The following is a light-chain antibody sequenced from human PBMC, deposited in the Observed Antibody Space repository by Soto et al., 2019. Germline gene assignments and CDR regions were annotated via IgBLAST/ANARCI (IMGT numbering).Light chain of an antibody. CDR3: SSHAGSNKSV. V-gene: IGLV2-8*01. CDR2: EVS. Sequence: QPSLTQPASVSGAPGQSITVSCTGTSRDVVCYNSVSWYQQHPGNPPKLIIYEVSKRPSWVPDRFSGYKSGNTASLTVSGLQPEDEAAYYCSSHAGSNKSVFGHGTKVTVL. CDR1: SRDVVCYNS. J-gene: IGLJ1*01.